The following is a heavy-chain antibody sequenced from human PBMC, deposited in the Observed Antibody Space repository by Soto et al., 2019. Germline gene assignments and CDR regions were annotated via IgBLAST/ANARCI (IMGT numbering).Heavy chain of an antibody. V-gene: IGHV3-23*01. CDR1: GFIFSAYA. Sequence: GGSLRLSCAASGFIFSAYAMSWVRQVPGKGLEWVSSLSATGGSPYYADSVKGRFTISRDNSKNTLYLQMNSLTADDTAVYYCAKGPATAFLNWFDPWGQGTLVTVSS. CDR2: LSATGGSP. D-gene: IGHD1-1*01. CDR3: AKGPATAFLNWFDP. J-gene: IGHJ5*02.